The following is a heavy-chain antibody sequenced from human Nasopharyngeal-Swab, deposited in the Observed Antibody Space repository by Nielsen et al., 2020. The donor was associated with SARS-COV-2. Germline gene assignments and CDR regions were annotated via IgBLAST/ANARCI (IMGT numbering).Heavy chain of an antibody. J-gene: IGHJ4*02. Sequence: GESLKISCAASGFTVSSNYMSWVRQAPGKGLEWVSSISSSSSYIYYADSVKGRFTISRDNAKNSLYLQMNSLRAEDTAVYYCARDPLAVAGIGEVVDYWGQGTLVTVSS. CDR2: ISSSSSYI. CDR3: ARDPLAVAGIGEVVDY. V-gene: IGHV3-21*01. CDR1: GFTVSSNY. D-gene: IGHD6-19*01.